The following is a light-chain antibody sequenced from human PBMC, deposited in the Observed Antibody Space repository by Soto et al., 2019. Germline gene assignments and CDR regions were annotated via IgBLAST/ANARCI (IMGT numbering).Light chain of an antibody. CDR2: GAS. J-gene: IGKJ3*01. Sequence: DIQMTQSPSSLSASVGDRVTITCRASQGITNYLAWYQQKPEKVPKLLIYGASTLQSGVPSRFSGSGSGTDFTLTISSLQPEDVATYYCQKYNRAPFTFGPGTKVDIK. CDR1: QGITNY. CDR3: QKYNRAPFT. V-gene: IGKV1-27*01.